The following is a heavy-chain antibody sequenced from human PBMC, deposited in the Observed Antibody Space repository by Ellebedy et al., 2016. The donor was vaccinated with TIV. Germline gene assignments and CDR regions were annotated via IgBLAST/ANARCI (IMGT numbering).Heavy chain of an antibody. D-gene: IGHD3-10*01. V-gene: IGHV1-58*01. J-gene: IGHJ6*02. CDR3: AAEWFGEAIYYYYGMDV. CDR2: IVVGSGNT. Sequence: SVKVSXKASGFTSTSPAVQWVRQARGQRLEWIGWIVVGSGNTNYAQKFQERVTITRDMSTSTAYMELSSLRSEDTAVYYCAAEWFGEAIYYYYGMDVWGQGTTVTVSS. CDR1: GFTSTSPA.